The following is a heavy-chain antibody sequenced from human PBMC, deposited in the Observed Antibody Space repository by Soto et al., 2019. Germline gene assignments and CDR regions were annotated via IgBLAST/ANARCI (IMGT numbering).Heavy chain of an antibody. CDR1: GGTFSSYA. CDR3: ARGYCSGGSCYYYYYYGMDV. D-gene: IGHD2-15*01. CDR2: FFPIFGTA. Sequence: GASVKVSCKASGGTFSSYAISWVRQAPGQGLEWMGGFFPIFGTANYAQKFQGRVTITADESTSTAYLELSSLRSEDTAVYYCARGYCSGGSCYYYYYYGMDVWGQGTTVTVSS. J-gene: IGHJ6*02. V-gene: IGHV1-69*13.